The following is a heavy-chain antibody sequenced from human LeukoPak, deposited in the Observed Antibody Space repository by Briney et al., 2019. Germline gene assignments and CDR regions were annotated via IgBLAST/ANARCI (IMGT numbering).Heavy chain of an antibody. CDR3: ARGLGITMVRGVTRNWFDP. CDR2: INHSGST. V-gene: IGHV4-34*01. J-gene: IGHJ5*02. CDR1: GGSFSGYY. D-gene: IGHD3-10*01. Sequence: SETLSLTCAVYGGSFSGYYWSWIRQPPGKGLEWIGEINHSGSTNYNPSLKSRVTISVDTSKNQFSLKLSSVTAADTAVYYCARGLGITMVRGVTRNWFDPWGRGTLVTVSS.